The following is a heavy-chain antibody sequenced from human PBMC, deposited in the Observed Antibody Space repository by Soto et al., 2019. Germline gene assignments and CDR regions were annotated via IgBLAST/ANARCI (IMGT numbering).Heavy chain of an antibody. D-gene: IGHD2-15*01. CDR3: AYLPCSGGSCYWFSFSGMDV. Sequence: HGLDLEWLALIYWDDDKRYRPSLESRLTITKDTSKNQVVLTMTNMDSVDTATYYCAYLPCSGGSCYWFSFSGMDVWGQGTTVTVSS. J-gene: IGHJ6*02. V-gene: IGHV2-5*02. CDR2: IYWDDDK.